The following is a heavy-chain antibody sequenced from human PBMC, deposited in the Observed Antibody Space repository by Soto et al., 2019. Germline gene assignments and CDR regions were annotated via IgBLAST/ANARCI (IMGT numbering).Heavy chain of an antibody. J-gene: IGHJ3*02. V-gene: IGHV4-59*01. CDR1: GCSISSYY. Sequence: SETLSLTCTFSGCSISSYYWSLIRQPPGKGLEWIGYIYYSGSTNYNPSLKSRVTISVDTPKNQFSLKLSSVTAADTAVYYCAREEAGGPLDDAFDIWGQGTMVTVSS. CDR3: AREEAGGPLDDAFDI. CDR2: IYYSGST. D-gene: IGHD3-3*01.